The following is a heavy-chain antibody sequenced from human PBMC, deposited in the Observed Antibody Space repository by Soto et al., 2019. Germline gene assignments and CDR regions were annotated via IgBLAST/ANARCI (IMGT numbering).Heavy chain of an antibody. CDR2: IDPGSGDR. D-gene: IGHD3-3*01. CDR3: ARMPTFGPLNWFAP. J-gene: IGHJ5*02. V-gene: IGHV1-8*01. Sequence: ALVKVSCKASGYSFTNNEVSWVRQATGRGLEWMGLIDPGSGDRGYAQKFQGRVTMTRDISIATAYMELSSLRSDDTAIYYCARMPTFGPLNWFAPGGKGILVTVSS. CDR1: GYSFTNNE.